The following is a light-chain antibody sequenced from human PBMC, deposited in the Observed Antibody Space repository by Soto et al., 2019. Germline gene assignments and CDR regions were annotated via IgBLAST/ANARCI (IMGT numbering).Light chain of an antibody. CDR1: SSDFDYYNY. CDR2: EVS. CDR3: SSYTGSSSTLV. Sequence: QSALTQPASVSGSPGQSITISCTGTSSDFDYYNYVSWYQQNPGKVPKLMIYEVSNRPSGVSNRFSGSKSGNTASLTISGLQAEDEADYYCSSYTGSSSTLVFGGGTKLTVL. V-gene: IGLV2-14*01. J-gene: IGLJ3*02.